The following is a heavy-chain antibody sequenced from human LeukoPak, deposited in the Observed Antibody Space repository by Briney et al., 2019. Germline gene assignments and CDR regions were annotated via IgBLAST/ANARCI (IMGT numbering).Heavy chain of an antibody. CDR2: ISSSSSYI. CDR3: ARAGSGYSYGYCGNY. J-gene: IGHJ4*02. D-gene: IGHD5-18*01. V-gene: IGHV3-21*01. Sequence: GGCLRLSCAASGFTFSSYSMNWVRQAPGKGLEWVSSISSSSSYIYYADSVKGRFTISRDNAKNSLYLQMNSLRAEDTAVYYCARAGSGYSYGYCGNYWGQGTLVTVSS. CDR1: GFTFSSYS.